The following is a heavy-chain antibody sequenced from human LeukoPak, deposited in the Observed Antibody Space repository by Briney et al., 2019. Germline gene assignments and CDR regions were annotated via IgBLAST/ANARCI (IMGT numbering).Heavy chain of an antibody. CDR2: INPSSGGT. CDR1: GYTFTGYY. D-gene: IGHD4-17*01. Sequence: ASVKVSCKASGYTFTGYYMHWVRQAPGQELEWMGWINPSSGGTNYAQKFQGRVTMTRDTSISTAYMELSRLISDDTAVYYCARHMTTANNWFDPWGQGTLVTVPS. CDR3: ARHMTTANNWFDP. J-gene: IGHJ5*02. V-gene: IGHV1-2*02.